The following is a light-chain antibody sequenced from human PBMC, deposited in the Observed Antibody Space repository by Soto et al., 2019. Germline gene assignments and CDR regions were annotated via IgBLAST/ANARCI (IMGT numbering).Light chain of an antibody. J-gene: IGKJ5*01. V-gene: IGKV3-11*01. Sequence: EIVLTQSPGTLSLSPGERATLSCRASQSVSNYLAWYQQRPGQAPRLLMYDASNRATGIPARFSGSGSGTDFTLIISSLEPEDFAVYYCQQRSNWPTFGQGTRLEIK. CDR1: QSVSNY. CDR3: QQRSNWPT. CDR2: DAS.